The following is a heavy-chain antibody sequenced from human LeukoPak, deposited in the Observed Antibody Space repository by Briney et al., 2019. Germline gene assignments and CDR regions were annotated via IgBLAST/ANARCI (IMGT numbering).Heavy chain of an antibody. CDR3: ARGFDDYYAASGATWVYFDS. V-gene: IGHV4-30-2*01. CDR2: VYHGRNT. CDR1: GGSISNGDYS. Sequence: SQTLSLTCAVSGGSISNGDYSWSWIRQPRGKGLEWIGFVYHGRNTYYNPSLKSRVTISVDRSKNQFSLKLSSVTAADTAVYYCARGFDDYYAASGATWVYFDSGGQGTLVTVSS. J-gene: IGHJ4*02. D-gene: IGHD3-22*01.